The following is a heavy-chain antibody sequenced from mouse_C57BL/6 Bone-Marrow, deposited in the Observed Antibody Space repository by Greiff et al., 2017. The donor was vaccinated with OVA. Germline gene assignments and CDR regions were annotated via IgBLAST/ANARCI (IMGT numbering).Heavy chain of an antibody. CDR3: ASRWLLDY. V-gene: IGHV5-4*03. CDR2: ISDGGSYT. Sequence: EVKLMESGGGLVKPGGSLKLSCAASGFTFSSYAMSWVRQTPEKRLEWVATISDGGSYTYYPDNVKGRFTISRDNAKNNLYLQMGHLKSEDTAMYYCASRWLLDYWGQGTTLTVSS. CDR1: GFTFSSYA. D-gene: IGHD2-2*01. J-gene: IGHJ2*01.